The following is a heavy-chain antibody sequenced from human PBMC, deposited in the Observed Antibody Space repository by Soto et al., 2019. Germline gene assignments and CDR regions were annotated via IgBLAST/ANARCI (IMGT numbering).Heavy chain of an antibody. J-gene: IGHJ5*02. V-gene: IGHV4-59*01. CDR2: IYYSGST. D-gene: IGHD3-3*01. Sequence: SETLSLTCTVSGGSISSYYWSWIRQPPGKGLEWIGYIYYSGSTNYNPSLKSRVTISVDTSKNQFSLKLSSVTAADTAVYYCARGSDWFDPWGEGPLVTVSS. CDR1: GGSISSYY. CDR3: ARGSDWFDP.